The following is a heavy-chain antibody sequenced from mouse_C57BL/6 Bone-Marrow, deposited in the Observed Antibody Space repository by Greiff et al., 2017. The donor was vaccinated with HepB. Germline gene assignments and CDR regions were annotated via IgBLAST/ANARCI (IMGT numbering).Heavy chain of an antibody. J-gene: IGHJ2*01. CDR1: GYTFTSYW. V-gene: IGHV1-64*01. CDR3: ARYAPRGRNYFDY. D-gene: IGHD2-14*01. CDR2: IHPNSGST. Sequence: QVQLQQPGAELVKPGASVKLSCKASGYTFTSYWMHWVKQRPGQGLEWIGMIHPNSGSTNYNEKFKSKATLPVDTSSSTAYMQLSSLTSEDSAVYYCARYAPRGRNYFDYWGQGTTLTVSS.